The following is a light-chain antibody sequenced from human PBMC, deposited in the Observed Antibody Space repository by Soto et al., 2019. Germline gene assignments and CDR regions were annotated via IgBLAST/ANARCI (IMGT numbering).Light chain of an antibody. J-gene: IGKJ1*01. V-gene: IGKV1-5*03. CDR2: KAS. CDR1: QSISSW. CDR3: QHYVTAFRS. Sequence: EMQMTQSPSTLSASVGDRVTITCRASQSISSWLAWYQQKPGTAPKLLIYKASTLESGVPSRFSGSGSGTEFTLTISSLQPDDFATYYCQHYVTAFRSFGQGTKVDIK.